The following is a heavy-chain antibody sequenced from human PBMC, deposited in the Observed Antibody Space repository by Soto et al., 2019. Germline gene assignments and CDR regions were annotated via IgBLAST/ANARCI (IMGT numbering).Heavy chain of an antibody. V-gene: IGHV1-69*06. Sequence: GASVKVSCKASGGTFSSYAISWVRQAPGQGLEWMGGIIPIFGTANYAQKFQGRVTITADKSTSTAYMELSSLRSEDTAVYYCARVSSRKYNWNDGGADYWGQGXLVTVSS. CDR1: GGTFSSYA. D-gene: IGHD1-20*01. CDR2: IIPIFGTA. J-gene: IGHJ4*02. CDR3: ARVSSRKYNWNDGGADY.